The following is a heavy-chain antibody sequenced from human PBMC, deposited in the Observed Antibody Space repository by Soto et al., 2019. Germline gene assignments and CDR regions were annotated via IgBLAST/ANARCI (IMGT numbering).Heavy chain of an antibody. J-gene: IGHJ6*02. CDR3: ARSPWTYSSSDYYYYYYGMDV. CDR1: GYTFTGYY. D-gene: IGHD6-6*01. V-gene: IGHV1-2*04. CDR2: INPNSGGT. Sequence: GASVKVSCKASGYTFTGYYMHWVRQAPGQGLEWMGWINPNSGGTNYAQKFQGWVTMTRDTSISTAYMELSRLRSDDTAVYHCARSPWTYSSSDYYYYYYGMDVWGQGTTVTVSS.